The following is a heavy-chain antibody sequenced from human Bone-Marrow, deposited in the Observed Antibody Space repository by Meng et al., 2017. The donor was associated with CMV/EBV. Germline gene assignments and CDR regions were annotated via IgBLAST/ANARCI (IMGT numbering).Heavy chain of an antibody. Sequence: EVQLLGSGGGLVQPGGSLRLSCAVSGFTLTRYWMHWVREVPGKGLEWVSRIDIDERDITYADSVRGRFSISRDDAKNTLYLQMNSLRIEDTAVYYCARGVAETLGWEMGYWGQGTLVTVSS. D-gene: IGHD1-26*01. CDR3: ARGVAETLGWEMGY. CDR1: GFTLTRYW. J-gene: IGHJ4*02. V-gene: IGHV3-74*03. CDR2: IDIDERDI.